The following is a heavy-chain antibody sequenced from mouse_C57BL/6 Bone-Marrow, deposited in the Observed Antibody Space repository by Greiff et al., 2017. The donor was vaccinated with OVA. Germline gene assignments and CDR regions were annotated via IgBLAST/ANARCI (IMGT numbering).Heavy chain of an antibody. V-gene: IGHV1-63*01. J-gene: IGHJ1*03. CDR2: IYPGGGCT. CDR3: ARYDGYYVYFDV. CDR1: GYTFTNYW. D-gene: IGHD2-3*01. Sequence: QVQLQQSGAELVRPGTSVKMSCKASGYTFTNYWMGWAKQRPGHGLEWIGDIYPGGGCTNYNEKFKGKATLTADKSSSTAYMQVSSLTSEDSAIYYCARYDGYYVYFDVWGTGTTVTVSS.